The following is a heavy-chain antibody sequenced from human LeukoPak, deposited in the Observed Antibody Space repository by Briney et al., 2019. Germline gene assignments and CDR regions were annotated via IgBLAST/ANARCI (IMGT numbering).Heavy chain of an antibody. CDR3: AKEEYVLGGFFDY. V-gene: IGHV3-23*01. CDR1: GFPFGSYS. Sequence: GGSLRLSCAASGFPFGSYSMNWVRQAPGKGLEWVSAISGGGGTTYYADSVKGRFTISRDNSKNTLYLQMNSLRAEDTAVYYCAKEEYVLGGFFDYWGQGTLVTVSS. CDR2: ISGGGGTT. J-gene: IGHJ4*02. D-gene: IGHD2/OR15-2a*01.